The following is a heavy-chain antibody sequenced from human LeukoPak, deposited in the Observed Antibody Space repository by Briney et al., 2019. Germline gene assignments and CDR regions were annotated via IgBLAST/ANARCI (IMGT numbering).Heavy chain of an antibody. CDR1: GFTFSNYA. CDR2: ISYDGTNK. V-gene: IGHV3-30*18. Sequence: GGSLRLPCAASGFTFSNYAIHWIRQGPGKGLKWVAIISYDGTNKYYADSVKGRFSISRDNSKNTLYLQMNSLRPGDTAVYYCAKAVGFGEAYGMDVWGQGTTVTVSS. CDR3: AKAVGFGEAYGMDV. J-gene: IGHJ6*02. D-gene: IGHD3-10*01.